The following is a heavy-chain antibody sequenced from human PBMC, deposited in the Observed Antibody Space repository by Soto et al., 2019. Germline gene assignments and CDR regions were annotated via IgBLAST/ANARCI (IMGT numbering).Heavy chain of an antibody. CDR3: AHHTGRGYSYVG. V-gene: IGHV2-5*02. Sequence: QITLKESGPTLVKPTQTLTLTCTFSGFSLSTSGVGVGWIRQPPGKALEWLALIYWDDDKRYSPSLKSRLTIXQXXSKNRVVLKMTNMDPVYTATYYCAHHTGRGYSYVGWGQGTLVTVSS. J-gene: IGHJ4*02. CDR2: IYWDDDK. D-gene: IGHD5-18*01. CDR1: GFSLSTSGVG.